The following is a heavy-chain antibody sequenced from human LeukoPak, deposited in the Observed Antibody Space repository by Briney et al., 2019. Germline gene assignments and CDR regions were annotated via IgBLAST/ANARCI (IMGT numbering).Heavy chain of an antibody. V-gene: IGHV4-59*08. D-gene: IGHD3-16*01. CDR2: IYYSGST. CDR1: GGSYSGYY. CDR3: ARQVGGYYGMDV. Sequence: SETLSLTCAVYGGSYSGYYWSWLRQPPGKGLEWIGYIYYSGSTNYNPSLKSRVTISVDTSKNQFSLKLSSVTAADTAVYYCARQVGGYYGMDVWGQGTTVTVSS. J-gene: IGHJ6*02.